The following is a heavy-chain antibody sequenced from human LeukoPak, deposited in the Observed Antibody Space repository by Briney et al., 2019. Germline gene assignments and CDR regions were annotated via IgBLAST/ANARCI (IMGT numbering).Heavy chain of an antibody. CDR2: ISYDGSNK. V-gene: IGHV3-30*04. Sequence: GGSLRLSCAASGFTFSSYAMHWVRQAPGKGLEGVAVISYDGSNKYYADSVKGRFTISRDNSKNTLYLQMNRLRAEDTAVYYCARTSTAVAGYYFDYWGQGTLVTVSS. D-gene: IGHD6-19*01. J-gene: IGHJ4*02. CDR3: ARTSTAVAGYYFDY. CDR1: GFTFSSYA.